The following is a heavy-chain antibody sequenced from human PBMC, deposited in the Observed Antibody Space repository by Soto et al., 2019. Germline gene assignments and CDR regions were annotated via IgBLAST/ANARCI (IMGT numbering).Heavy chain of an antibody. CDR1: GYTFTSYD. CDR3: ARVGRITIFGVVTSFDP. CDR2: MNPNSGNT. V-gene: IGHV1-8*01. J-gene: IGHJ5*02. Sequence: ASVKVSCKASGYTFTSYDINWVRQATGQGLEWMGWMNPNSGNTGYAQKFQGRVTMTRNTSISTAYMELSSLRSEDTAVYYCARVGRITIFGVVTSFDPWGQGXLVTVSS. D-gene: IGHD3-3*01.